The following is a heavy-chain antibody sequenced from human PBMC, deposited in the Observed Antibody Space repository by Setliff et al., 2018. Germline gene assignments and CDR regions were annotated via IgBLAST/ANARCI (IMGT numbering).Heavy chain of an antibody. CDR3: ARQSVRGLADNNWFDP. D-gene: IGHD2-15*01. Sequence: PSETLSLTCAVYGGSFNSYYWGWIRQPPGKGLEWIGNINYSGSTYYNPSLKSRVTMSVDTSKNQFSLKLSSVTAADTAVYYCARQSVRGLADNNWFDPWGQGTLVTVSS. V-gene: IGHV4-34*01. J-gene: IGHJ5*02. CDR2: INYSGST. CDR1: GGSFNSYY.